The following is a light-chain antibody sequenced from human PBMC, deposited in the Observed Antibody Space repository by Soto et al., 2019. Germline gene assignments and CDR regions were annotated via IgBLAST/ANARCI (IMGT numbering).Light chain of an antibody. CDR3: QQYNDWHIT. CDR1: QSVSSSY. V-gene: IGKV3-15*01. Sequence: EIVLTQSPGTLSLSPGERATISCRASQSVSSSYLAWYQQKPGQTHRLLIYDTSIRATGVPARFSGSRSGAEFTLTIRSLQAEDSAVYCCQQYNDWHITFGQGTRLEIK. CDR2: DTS. J-gene: IGKJ5*01.